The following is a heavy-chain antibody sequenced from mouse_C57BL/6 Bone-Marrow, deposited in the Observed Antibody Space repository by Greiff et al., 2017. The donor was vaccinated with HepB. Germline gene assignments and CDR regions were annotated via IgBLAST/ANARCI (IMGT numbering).Heavy chain of an antibody. CDR3: TRDGGWDYFDY. D-gene: IGHD3-3*01. CDR1: GFTFSDYG. V-gene: IGHV5-9-1*02. J-gene: IGHJ2*01. Sequence: EVQLVESGGGLVKPGGSLKLSCAASGFTFSDYGMHWVRQAPEKRLEWVAYISSGGDYIYYADTVKGRFTISRDNARNTLYLQMSSLKSEDTAMYYCTRDGGWDYFDYWGQGTTLTVSS. CDR2: ISSGGDYI.